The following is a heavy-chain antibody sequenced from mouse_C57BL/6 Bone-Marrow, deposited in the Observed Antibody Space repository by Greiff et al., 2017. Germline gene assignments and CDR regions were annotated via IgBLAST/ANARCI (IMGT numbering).Heavy chain of an antibody. J-gene: IGHJ1*03. CDR2: IWTGGGT. CDR3: ARGSTTVVYWYFDV. Sequence: QVQLQQSGPGLVAPSQSLSITCTVSGFSLTSYAISWVRQPPGKGLEWLGVIWTGGGTNYTSALKSRLSISKDNSKSQVFLKMNSLQTDDTARYYCARGSTTVVYWYFDVWGTGTTVTVSS. CDR1: GFSLTSYA. D-gene: IGHD1-1*01. V-gene: IGHV2-9-1*01.